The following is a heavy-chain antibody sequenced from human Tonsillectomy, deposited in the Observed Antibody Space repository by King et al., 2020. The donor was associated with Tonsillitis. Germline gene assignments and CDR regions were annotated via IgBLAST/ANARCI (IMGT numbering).Heavy chain of an antibody. V-gene: IGHV3-30-3*01. CDR2: ISFDGSGK. CDR1: GFTFSSYA. D-gene: IGHD4-17*01. Sequence: VQLVESGGGVVQPGRSLRLSCAASGFTFSSYAMHWVRQAPGKGLEWVAVISFDGSGKDYADSVKGRFTISRDNSKNTLFLQMDSLRPADTAVYYCARRDGALAYYYYGMDVWGQGTTVTVSS. CDR3: ARRDGALAYYYYGMDV. J-gene: IGHJ6*02.